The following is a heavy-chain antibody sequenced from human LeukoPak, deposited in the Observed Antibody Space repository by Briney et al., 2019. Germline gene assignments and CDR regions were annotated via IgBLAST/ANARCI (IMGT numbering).Heavy chain of an antibody. V-gene: IGHV3-23*01. Sequence: GGSLRLSCAASGFTFSSYALIWVRQPPGKGLEWVSSIFPSGGEIHYADSVRGRFTISRDNSKSTLSLQMNSLRAEDTAIYYCATYRQVLLPFESWGQGTLVTVSS. CDR3: ATYRQVLLPFES. CDR2: IFPSGGEI. D-gene: IGHD2-8*02. J-gene: IGHJ4*02. CDR1: GFTFSSYA.